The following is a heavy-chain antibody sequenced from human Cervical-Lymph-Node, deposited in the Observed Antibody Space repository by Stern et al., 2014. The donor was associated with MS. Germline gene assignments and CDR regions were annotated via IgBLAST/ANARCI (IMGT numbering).Heavy chain of an antibody. J-gene: IGHJ3*02. Sequence: QVQLQESGPGLVKPSETLSLTCTVSGGSISSYYWSWIRQPPGKGLEWIGYIYYSGSTNYNPSLKSRVTISVDTYKNQFSLKLNSVTAADTAVYYCARPIAARASRGIAFDIWGQGTMVTVSS. CDR3: ARPIAARASRGIAFDI. CDR1: GGSISSYY. CDR2: IYYSGST. V-gene: IGHV4-59*08. D-gene: IGHD6-6*01.